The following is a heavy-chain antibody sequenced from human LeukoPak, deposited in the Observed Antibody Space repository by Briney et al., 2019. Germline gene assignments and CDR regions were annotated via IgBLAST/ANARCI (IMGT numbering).Heavy chain of an antibody. V-gene: IGHV3-7*01. CDR1: GFTFSSYW. J-gene: IGHJ4*02. D-gene: IGHD3-22*01. Sequence: PGLSLRLSCAASGFTFSSYWMSWVRQAPGKGPEWVANINQDGSEKYYVDSVKGRFTISRDNAKNSLYLQMNSLRAEDTAVYYCARLLYDSSGYYYLDYWGQGTLVTVSS. CDR2: INQDGSEK. CDR3: ARLLYDSSGYYYLDY.